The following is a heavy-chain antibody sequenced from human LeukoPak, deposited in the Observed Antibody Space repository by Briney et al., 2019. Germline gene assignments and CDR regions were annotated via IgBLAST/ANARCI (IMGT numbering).Heavy chain of an antibody. Sequence: SVKLSCKAAGGTFSSYAISWVRQAPGQGLEWMRGIIPIFGTANYAQKFQGRVTITADESTSTAYMELSSLRSEDTAVYYCARDSSGYYFPYYFDYWGQGTLVTVSS. D-gene: IGHD3-22*01. V-gene: IGHV1-69*13. CDR1: GGTFSSYA. J-gene: IGHJ4*02. CDR3: ARDSSGYYFPYYFDY. CDR2: IIPIFGTA.